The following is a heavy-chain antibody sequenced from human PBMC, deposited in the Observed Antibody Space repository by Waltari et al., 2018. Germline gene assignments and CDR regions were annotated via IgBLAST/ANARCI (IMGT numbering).Heavy chain of an antibody. CDR1: GGSFSGYY. Sequence: QVQLQPWGAGLLKPSETLSLTCAVYGGSFSGYYWSWIRPPPGKGLEWSGELNHSGSTNYNPSLKSRVTRAVDTSKNQFSLKLSSVTAADTAVDYCARGGRIQLWLRDADFDYWGQGTLVTVSS. J-gene: IGHJ4*02. D-gene: IGHD5-18*01. CDR3: ARGGRIQLWLRDADFDY. V-gene: IGHV4-34*01. CDR2: LNHSGST.